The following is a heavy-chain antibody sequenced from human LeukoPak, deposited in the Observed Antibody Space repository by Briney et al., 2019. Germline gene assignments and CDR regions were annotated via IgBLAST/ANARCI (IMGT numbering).Heavy chain of an antibody. Sequence: GESLKISCKGSGYSLTSYWIGWVRQMPGKGLEWVSSIRHSDSNTYYADSVMGRFTISRDNSKNTLYLQMNSLSAEDTAVYYCAKRGNPTVGHHYLDVWGKGTTVSVSS. J-gene: IGHJ6*03. V-gene: IGHV3-23*05. CDR3: AKRGNPTVGHHYLDV. D-gene: IGHD1-1*01. CDR2: IRHSDSNT. CDR1: GYSLTSYW.